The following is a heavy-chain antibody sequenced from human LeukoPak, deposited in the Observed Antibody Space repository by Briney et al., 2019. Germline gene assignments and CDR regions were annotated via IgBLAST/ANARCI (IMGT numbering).Heavy chain of an antibody. J-gene: IGHJ3*02. V-gene: IGHV3-21*01. Sequence: GGSLRLSCEASGFTFNTYSMNWARQAPGKGLEWVSSIDSSGGYMFYADSVKGRFIISRDNAKNSLYLQMNSLRAEDTAVYYCARDLTAHSYGYIEAFDIWGQGTMVTVSS. CDR3: ARDLTAHSYGYIEAFDI. D-gene: IGHD5-18*01. CDR1: GFTFNTYS. CDR2: IDSSGGYM.